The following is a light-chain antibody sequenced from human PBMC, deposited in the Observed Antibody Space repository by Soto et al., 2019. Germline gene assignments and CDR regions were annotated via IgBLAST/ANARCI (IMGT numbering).Light chain of an antibody. CDR3: QQYGSSPRK. V-gene: IGKV3-15*01. CDR2: GAS. CDR1: QSVSNN. Sequence: EIVMTHSPATLSVSPLYRATISFRSSQSVSNNLAWYQQKPGQTPRLLIYGASTRATGIPARFSGSGSVTDFTLTISRLEPEDFAVYYCQQYGSSPRKFGQGTKGDIK. J-gene: IGKJ1*01.